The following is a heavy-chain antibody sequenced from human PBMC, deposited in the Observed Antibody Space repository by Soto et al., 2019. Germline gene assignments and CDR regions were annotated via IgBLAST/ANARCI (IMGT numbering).Heavy chain of an antibody. Sequence: ASVKVSCKASGYTFTSYGISWVRQAPGQGLEWMGWISAYNGNTNYAQKLQGRVTMTTDTSTSTAYMELRSLRSDDTAVYYCAAETRGCSSTSCDFDYWGQGTLVTVSS. V-gene: IGHV1-18*01. CDR1: GYTFTSYG. CDR2: ISAYNGNT. J-gene: IGHJ4*02. CDR3: AAETRGCSSTSCDFDY. D-gene: IGHD2-2*01.